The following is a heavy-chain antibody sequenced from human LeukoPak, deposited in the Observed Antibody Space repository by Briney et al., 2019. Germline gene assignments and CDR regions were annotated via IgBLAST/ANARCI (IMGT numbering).Heavy chain of an antibody. CDR3: ARGFRGSSRLFDY. V-gene: IGHV3-23*01. J-gene: IGHJ4*02. Sequence: GGSLRLSCAASGFTFSSYAMSWVRQAPGKGLEWVSAISGSGGSTYYADSVKGRFTISRDNSKNTLYLQMNSLRAEDTAVYYCARGFRGSSRLFDYWGQGTLVTVSS. CDR2: ISGSGGST. D-gene: IGHD1-26*01. CDR1: GFTFSSYA.